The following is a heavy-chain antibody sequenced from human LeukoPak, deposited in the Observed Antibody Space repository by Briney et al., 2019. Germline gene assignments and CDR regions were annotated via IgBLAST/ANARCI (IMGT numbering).Heavy chain of an antibody. Sequence: HPGRSLRLSCAASGFTFSSYAMHWVRQAPGKGLEWVAVISYDGSNEYYADSVKGRFTISRDNSKNTLYLQMNSLRAEDTAVYYCARIVGAIWGRFDPWGQGTLVTVSS. V-gene: IGHV3-30-3*01. CDR3: ARIVGAIWGRFDP. D-gene: IGHD1-26*01. CDR2: ISYDGSNE. CDR1: GFTFSSYA. J-gene: IGHJ5*02.